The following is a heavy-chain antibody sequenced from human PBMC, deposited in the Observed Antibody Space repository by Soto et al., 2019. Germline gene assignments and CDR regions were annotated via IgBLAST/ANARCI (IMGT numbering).Heavy chain of an antibody. J-gene: IGHJ3*02. D-gene: IGHD1-26*01. CDR3: AREHDLYRYAFDI. CDR1: GGSISSSNYY. CDR2: IYYSGST. V-gene: IGHV4-39*01. Sequence: SETLSLTCTVSGGSISSSNYYWSWIRPAPGKGLEWIGSIYYSGSTYYNPSLKSRVTISVDTSKNQFSLKLSSVTAADTAVYYCAREHDLYRYAFDIWGQGTMVTVSS.